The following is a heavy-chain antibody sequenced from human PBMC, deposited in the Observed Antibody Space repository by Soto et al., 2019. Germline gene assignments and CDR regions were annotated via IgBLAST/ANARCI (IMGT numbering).Heavy chain of an antibody. CDR1: GASFRSGGYY. Sequence: SETLSLTCSASGASFRSGGYYWSWLRQSPGKGLEWIGHIYYTGSTFYSPSLKSRLTISLDTSKNQFSLDLRSVTAADTAMYYCARIEMASIKWGRGTLVTVSS. CDR2: IYYTGST. CDR3: ARIEMASIK. V-gene: IGHV4-31*03. J-gene: IGHJ4*02.